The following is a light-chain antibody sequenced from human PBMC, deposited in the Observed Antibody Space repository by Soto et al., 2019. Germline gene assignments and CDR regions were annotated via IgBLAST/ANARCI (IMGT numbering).Light chain of an antibody. CDR3: QQRSNWPPYT. Sequence: EIQLTQSPSTLSSSLGERATLSCRASQSVSSYLAWYQQKPGQAPKLLIYDASNRAIGIPARFSGSGSGTDFTLTISSLEPEDFAVDYCQQRSNWPPYTFGQGTKLEIK. J-gene: IGKJ2*01. CDR1: QSVSSY. CDR2: DAS. V-gene: IGKV3-11*01.